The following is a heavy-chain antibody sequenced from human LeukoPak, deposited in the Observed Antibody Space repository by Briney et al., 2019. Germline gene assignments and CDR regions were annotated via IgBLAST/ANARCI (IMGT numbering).Heavy chain of an antibody. J-gene: IGHJ4*02. CDR3: ASEGSVPY. Sequence: GGPLRLSCAAFGFTFSSYEMNWVRQAPGKGLEWVSYISSSGSTIYYADSVKGRFTVSRDNAENSLYLQMNSLRADDAAVYYGASEGSVPYWGQGTLVTVSS. CDR2: ISSSGSTI. CDR1: GFTFSSYE. V-gene: IGHV3-48*03. D-gene: IGHD6-6*01.